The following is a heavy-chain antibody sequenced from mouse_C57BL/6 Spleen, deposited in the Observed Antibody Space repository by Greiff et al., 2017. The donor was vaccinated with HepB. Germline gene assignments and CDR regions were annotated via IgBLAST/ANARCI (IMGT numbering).Heavy chain of an antibody. Sequence: DVKLVESGGGLVKPGGSLKLSCAASGFTFSSYAMSWVRQTPEKRLEWVATISDGGSYTYYPDNVKGRFTISRDNAKNNLYLQMSHLKSEDTAMYYCARERLPYYAMDYWGQGTSVTVSS. CDR2: ISDGGSYT. CDR1: GFTFSSYA. D-gene: IGHD2-4*01. V-gene: IGHV5-4*01. J-gene: IGHJ4*01. CDR3: ARERLPYYAMDY.